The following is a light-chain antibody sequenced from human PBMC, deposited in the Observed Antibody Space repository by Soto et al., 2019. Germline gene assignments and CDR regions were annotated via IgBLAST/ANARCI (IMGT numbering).Light chain of an antibody. Sequence: DIQLTQSPSFLSASLGDRVTITCRASQGISSYLVWYQQKPGKAPKLLIYAASTLQSGVPSTFSGSGSGTEFTLTISNLQPEDFATYYCQQYYSYPPTFGQGTKVDI. J-gene: IGKJ1*01. CDR1: QGISSY. V-gene: IGKV1-9*01. CDR2: AAS. CDR3: QQYYSYPPT.